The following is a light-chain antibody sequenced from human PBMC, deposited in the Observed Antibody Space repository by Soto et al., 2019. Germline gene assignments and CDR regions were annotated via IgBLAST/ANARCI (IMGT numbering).Light chain of an antibody. CDR3: QQRSNWPRT. CDR1: QNISNY. CDR2: DVS. Sequence: IVLTQSPATLSLSPGKRATLSCMASQNISNYLIWYQQKPGQAPRLLIYDVSNRATGIPARFSGSGSGTDFTLTIRSIEPEDFAVYYCQQRSNWPRTFGQGTKVDIK. V-gene: IGKV3-11*01. J-gene: IGKJ1*01.